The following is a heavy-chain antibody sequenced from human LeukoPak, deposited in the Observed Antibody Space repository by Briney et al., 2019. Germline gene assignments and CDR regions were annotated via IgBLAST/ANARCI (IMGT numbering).Heavy chain of an antibody. J-gene: IGHJ4*02. Sequence: PGGSLRLSCAASGFTFSNYNMNWVRQAPGKGLEWVSYISSSSSTIYYADSVKGRFTISRDNAKNSLYLQMNSLRDEDTAVYYCARGLMTTVTTADYRGQGTLVTVSS. CDR1: GFTFSNYN. CDR3: ARGLMTTVTTADY. CDR2: ISSSSSTI. V-gene: IGHV3-48*02. D-gene: IGHD4-17*01.